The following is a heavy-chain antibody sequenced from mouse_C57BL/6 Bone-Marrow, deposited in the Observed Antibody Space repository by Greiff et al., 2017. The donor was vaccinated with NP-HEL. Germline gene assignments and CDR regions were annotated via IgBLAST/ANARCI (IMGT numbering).Heavy chain of an antibody. CDR1: GFTFSSYA. CDR2: ISDGGSYT. Sequence: EVKLEESGGGLVKPGGSLKLSCAASGFTFSSYAMSWVRQTPEKRLEWVATISDGGSYTYYPDNVKGRFTISRDNAKNNLYLQMSHLKSEDTAMYYCARADWDGAWFAYWGQVTLVTVSA. CDR3: ARADWDGAWFAY. D-gene: IGHD4-1*01. V-gene: IGHV5-4*03. J-gene: IGHJ3*01.